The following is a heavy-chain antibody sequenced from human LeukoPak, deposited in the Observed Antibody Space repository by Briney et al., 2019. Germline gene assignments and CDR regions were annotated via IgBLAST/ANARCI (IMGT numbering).Heavy chain of an antibody. CDR1: GFSISSGYY. J-gene: IGHJ5*02. CDR3: ARQALYCSSTSCYGNWFDP. CDR2: IYHSGST. Sequence: SETLSVTCTVSGFSISSGYYWGWIRQPPGKGLEWIGSIYHSGSTYYNPSLKSRVTISVDTSKNQFSLKLSSVTAADTAVYYCARQALYCSSTSCYGNWFDPWGQGTLVTVSS. V-gene: IGHV4-38-2*02. D-gene: IGHD2-2*01.